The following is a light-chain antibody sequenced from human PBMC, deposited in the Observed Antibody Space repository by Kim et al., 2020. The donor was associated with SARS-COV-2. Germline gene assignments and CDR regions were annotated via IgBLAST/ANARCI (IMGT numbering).Light chain of an antibody. V-gene: IGKV1-9*01. CDR1: QGINNY. CDR2: VAS. J-gene: IGKJ2*01. CDR3: QQLNSYPKP. Sequence: EILLTQSPSSLSSSVGDRVTITCRASQGINNYLVWCQQKPGKAPKLLIYVASTLQSAVPSRFRGSGSGTDYTLTITNLQPKDFATYYFQQLNSYPKPFGQGTKLDI.